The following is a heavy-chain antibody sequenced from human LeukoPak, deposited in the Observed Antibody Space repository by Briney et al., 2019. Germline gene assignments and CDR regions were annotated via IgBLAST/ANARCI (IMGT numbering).Heavy chain of an antibody. Sequence: GGSLRLSCATSGFTFSDYAMTWVRQAPGKGLEWVSDISGYGESTYYADSVKGRFTISRDSSKNTLYLQMNSLRVEDTAVYYCARAPRGFQWFVEHWGQGTLVTVSS. CDR2: ISGYGEST. D-gene: IGHD3-22*01. CDR3: ARAPRGFQWFVEH. V-gene: IGHV3-23*01. J-gene: IGHJ4*02. CDR1: GFTFSDYA.